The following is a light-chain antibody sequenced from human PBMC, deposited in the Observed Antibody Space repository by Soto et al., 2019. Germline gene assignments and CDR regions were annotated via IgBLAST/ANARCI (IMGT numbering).Light chain of an antibody. CDR1: QSVSSSY. Sequence: EIVLTQSPGTLSLSPGERATLSCRASQSVSSSYFAWYQQKPGQAPRLLIYGTSTRATGIPDRFSGGGSGTDFTLTISRLEPEDFAVYYCQQFDSSPLYTFGQGTKLEMK. J-gene: IGKJ2*01. CDR3: QQFDSSPLYT. V-gene: IGKV3-20*01. CDR2: GTS.